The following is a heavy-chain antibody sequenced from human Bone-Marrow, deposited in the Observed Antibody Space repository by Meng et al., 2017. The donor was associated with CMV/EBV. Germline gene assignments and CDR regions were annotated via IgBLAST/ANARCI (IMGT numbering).Heavy chain of an antibody. CDR1: GYTFTGHH. CDR2: ISAYNGNT. D-gene: IGHD6-19*01. V-gene: IGHV1-18*04. CDR3: ARGLGIAVAGPMPFDY. J-gene: IGHJ4*02. Sequence: ASVKVSCKASGYTFTGHHMHWVRQAPGQGLEWMGWISAYNGNTNYAQKLQGRVTMTTDTSTSTAYMELRSLRSDDTAVYYCARGLGIAVAGPMPFDYWGQGTLVTVSS.